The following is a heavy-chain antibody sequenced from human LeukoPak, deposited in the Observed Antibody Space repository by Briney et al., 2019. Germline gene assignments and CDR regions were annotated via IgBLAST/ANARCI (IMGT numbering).Heavy chain of an antibody. V-gene: IGHV3-7*01. CDR3: ARLTGTTGFDY. D-gene: IGHD1-1*01. Sequence: GGSLRLSCAGSVWPFSSYWMSWVRQAPGKGLAWVANINQDGSDKYYVDSVKGRFTISRDNAKNSLYLQLNSLRADDTAVYYCARLTGTTGFDYWGQGTLVTVSS. CDR2: INQDGSDK. J-gene: IGHJ4*02. CDR1: VWPFSSYW.